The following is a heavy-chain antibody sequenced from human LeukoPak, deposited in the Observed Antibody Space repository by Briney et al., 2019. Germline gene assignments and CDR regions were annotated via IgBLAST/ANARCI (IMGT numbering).Heavy chain of an antibody. CDR1: GFTFDDYA. D-gene: IGHD3-10*01. V-gene: IGHV3-43*02. CDR3: AKDSDQITMVRGATLGFDP. CDR2: ISGDGGST. J-gene: IGHJ5*02. Sequence: GGSLRLSCAASGFTFDDYAMHWVRKAPGKGLEWVSLISGDGGSTYYADSVKGRFTISRDNSKNSLYLQMNSLRTEDTALYYCAKDSDQITMVRGATLGFDPWGQGTLVTVSS.